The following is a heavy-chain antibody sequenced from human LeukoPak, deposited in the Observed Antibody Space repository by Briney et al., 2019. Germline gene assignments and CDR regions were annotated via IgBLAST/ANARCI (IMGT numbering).Heavy chain of an antibody. V-gene: IGHV1-18*01. CDR1: GYTFTSYG. D-gene: IGHD3-10*01. Sequence: ASVKVSCKASGYTFTSYGMSWVRQAPGQGLEWMGWISTYNGNTNYAQKFQGRVTMTTDTSTSTAYMELRNLRSDDTAVYYCAARSGTYPYYFDYWGQGTLVTVSS. J-gene: IGHJ4*01. CDR2: ISTYNGNT. CDR3: AARSGTYPYYFDY.